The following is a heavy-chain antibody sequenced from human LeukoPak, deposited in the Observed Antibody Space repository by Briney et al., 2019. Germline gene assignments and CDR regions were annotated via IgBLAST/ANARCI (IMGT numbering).Heavy chain of an antibody. CDR2: ISYDGSNK. CDR3: AREVAWRWLVQSYYGMDV. CDR1: GFTFSSYA. Sequence: GWSLRLSCAASGFTFSSYAMHWVRQAPGKGLEWVAVISYDGSNKYYADSVKGRFTISRDNSKNTLYLQMNSLRAEDTAVYYCAREVAWRWLVQSYYGMDVWGQGTTVTVSS. J-gene: IGHJ6*02. V-gene: IGHV3-30-3*01. D-gene: IGHD6-19*01.